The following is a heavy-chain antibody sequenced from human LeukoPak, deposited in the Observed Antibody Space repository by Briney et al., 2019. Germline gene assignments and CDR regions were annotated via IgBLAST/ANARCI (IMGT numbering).Heavy chain of an antibody. D-gene: IGHD3-16*01. Sequence: AGGSLRLSCAASGFTFDDYTMHWVRQAPGKGLEWVSLISWDGGSTYYADSVKGRFTISRDNSKNSLYLQMNSLRTEGTALYYCAKEGGGIDYWGQGTLVTVSS. J-gene: IGHJ4*02. CDR2: ISWDGGST. V-gene: IGHV3-43*01. CDR3: AKEGGGIDY. CDR1: GFTFDDYT.